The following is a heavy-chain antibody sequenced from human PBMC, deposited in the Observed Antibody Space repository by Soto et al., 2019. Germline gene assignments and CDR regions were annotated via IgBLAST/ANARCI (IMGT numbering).Heavy chain of an antibody. CDR2: IIPIFGTA. V-gene: IGHV1-69*06. CDR3: ARDDGYSGAFDI. J-gene: IGHJ3*02. Sequence: SVKVSCKASGGTFSSYAISWVRQAPGQGLEWMGGIIPIFGTANYAQKFQGRVTITADKSTSTAYMELSGLRSEDTAVYYCARDDGYSGAFDIWGQGTMVTVSS. CDR1: GGTFSSYA. D-gene: IGHD2-15*01.